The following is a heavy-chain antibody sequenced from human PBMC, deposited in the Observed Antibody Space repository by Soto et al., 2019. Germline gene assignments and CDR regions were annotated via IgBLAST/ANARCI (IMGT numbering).Heavy chain of an antibody. CDR3: AKSDFWRGYSYDKWGYGMDV. CDR2: ISYDGSNK. V-gene: IGHV3-30*18. Sequence: PGGSLRLSCAASGFTFSSYGMHWVRQAPGKGLEWVAVISYDGSNKYYADSVKGRFTISRDNSKNTLYLQMNSLRAEDTAVYYCAKSDFWRGYSYDKWGYGMDVWGQGTTVTVSS. D-gene: IGHD3-3*01. J-gene: IGHJ6*02. CDR1: GFTFSSYG.